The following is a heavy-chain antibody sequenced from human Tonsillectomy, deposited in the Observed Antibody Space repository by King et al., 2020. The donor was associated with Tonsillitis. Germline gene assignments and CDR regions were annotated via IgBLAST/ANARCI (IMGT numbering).Heavy chain of an antibody. D-gene: IGHD4-17*01. V-gene: IGHV3-73*02. J-gene: IGHJ6*02. CDR2: IRSKAKSYAT. Sequence: VQLVESGGGLVQPGGSLTLSCAASGFTFSGAAMHWVRQASGKGLEWVGLIRSKAKSYATVYAASVNGRFTVSRDDSKKTAYLQVNSLKTEDTAVYYCTRGGDYDSGYYYGMDVWGQGTTVTVSS. CDR1: GFTFSGAA. CDR3: TRGGDYDSGYYYGMDV.